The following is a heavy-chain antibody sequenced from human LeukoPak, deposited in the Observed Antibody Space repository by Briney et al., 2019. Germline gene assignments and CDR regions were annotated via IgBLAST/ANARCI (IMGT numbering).Heavy chain of an antibody. CDR3: ARGRVGVMTSFYMDV. CDR2: IYYSGST. V-gene: IGHV4-59*01. CDR1: GGSISSYY. Sequence: SETLSLTCTVSGGSISSYYWSWIRQPPGKGLEWIGYIYYSGSTNYNPSLKSRVTISVDTSKNQFSLKLSSVTAADTAVYYCARGRVGVMTSFYMDVWGKGTTVTISS. D-gene: IGHD3-3*01. J-gene: IGHJ6*03.